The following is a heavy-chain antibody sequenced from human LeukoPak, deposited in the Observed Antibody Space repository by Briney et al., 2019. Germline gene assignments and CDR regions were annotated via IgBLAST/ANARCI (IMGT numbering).Heavy chain of an antibody. Sequence: SETLSLTCTVSGRSISSYYWSWIRQPPGKGLEWLGSIYYTGSTNYHPSLKGRVTISLDTSKNPFSLKLTSVTTADPAVYYCARKGPAALSAFDICGQRTMLTVSS. CDR2: IYYTGST. J-gene: IGHJ3*02. CDR1: GRSISSYY. V-gene: IGHV4-59*01. CDR3: ARKGPAALSAFDI. D-gene: IGHD6-25*01.